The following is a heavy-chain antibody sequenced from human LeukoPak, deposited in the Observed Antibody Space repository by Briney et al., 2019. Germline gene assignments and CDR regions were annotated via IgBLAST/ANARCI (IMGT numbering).Heavy chain of an antibody. V-gene: IGHV4-61*02. D-gene: IGHD4-17*01. CDR2: IYTSGST. CDR3: ARGTVTTRWYFDL. Sequence: SETLSLTCTVSGGSISSGSYYWSWIRQPAGKGLEWIGRIYTSGSTNYNPSLKSRVTISVDTSKNQISLKLSSVTAADTAVYYCARGTVTTRWYFDLWGRGTLVTVSS. J-gene: IGHJ2*01. CDR1: GGSISSGSYY.